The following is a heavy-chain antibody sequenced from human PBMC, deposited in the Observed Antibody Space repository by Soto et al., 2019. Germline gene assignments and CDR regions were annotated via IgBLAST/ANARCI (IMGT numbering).Heavy chain of an antibody. CDR3: ALKGTTMVRGASDPEGYYYGMDV. CDR2: ISGSGGST. J-gene: IGHJ6*02. V-gene: IGHV3-23*01. D-gene: IGHD3-10*01. Sequence: EVQLLESGGGLVQPGGSLRLSCAASGFTFSSYAMSWVRQAPGKGLEWVSAISGSGGSTYYADSVKGRFTISRDNSKNTLYLQMNSLRAEDTAVYYCALKGTTMVRGASDPEGYYYGMDVWGQGTTVTVSS. CDR1: GFTFSSYA.